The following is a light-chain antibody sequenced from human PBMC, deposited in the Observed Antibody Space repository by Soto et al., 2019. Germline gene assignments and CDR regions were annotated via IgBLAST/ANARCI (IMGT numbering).Light chain of an antibody. CDR1: QDIKNY. CDR2: DAA. V-gene: IGKV1-33*01. J-gene: IGKJ2*02. Sequence: IEMTQSPSALSASAGDRVTITCQASQDIKNYVIWYQQKPGRAPKLLIYDAASLGTGVSSRFSGRGSGTHFPLTISSLQPEDVATYYCQQFDSVPCTFGQGTKLEIK. CDR3: QQFDSVPCT.